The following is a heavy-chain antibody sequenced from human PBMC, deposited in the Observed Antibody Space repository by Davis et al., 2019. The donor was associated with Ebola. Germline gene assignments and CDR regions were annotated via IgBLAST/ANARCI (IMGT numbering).Heavy chain of an antibody. D-gene: IGHD6-19*01. Sequence: SETLSPTCAVYGGSFSGYYWGWIRQPPGKGLEWIGSIYYSGSTYYNPSLKSRVTISVDTSKNQFSLKLSSVTAADTAVYYCARRGQWLVPSPFDPWGQGTLVTVSS. J-gene: IGHJ5*02. V-gene: IGHV4-39*01. CDR1: GGSFSGYY. CDR2: IYYSGST. CDR3: ARRGQWLVPSPFDP.